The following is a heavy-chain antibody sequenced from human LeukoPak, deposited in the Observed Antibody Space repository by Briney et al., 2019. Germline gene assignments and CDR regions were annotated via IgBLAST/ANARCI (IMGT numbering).Heavy chain of an antibody. CDR3: ARHRYDSSGYYPFDY. Sequence: PSETLSLTCTVSGGSISSYYWSWIRQPPGKGLEWIGYIYYSGSTNYNPSLKSRVTISVDTSKNQFSLKLSSVTAADTAVYYCARHRYDSSGYYPFDYWGQGTLVTVSS. J-gene: IGHJ4*02. CDR1: GGSISSYY. V-gene: IGHV4-59*08. D-gene: IGHD3-22*01. CDR2: IYYSGST.